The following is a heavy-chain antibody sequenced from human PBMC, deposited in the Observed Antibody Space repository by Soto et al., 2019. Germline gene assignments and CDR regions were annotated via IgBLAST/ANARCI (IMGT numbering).Heavy chain of an antibody. Sequence: QVHLQESGPGLLKPSETLSLTCGVSGGPIRSYYLSWVRQAXXXGLEWIAYIAYTGITGYNPALRSRVTISGDTSQNLFSLKMTSVTAADTAVYYCAREGFSGYEALDYWGQGILVTVSS. D-gene: IGHD5-12*01. V-gene: IGHV4-59*01. CDR1: GGPIRSYY. CDR3: AREGFSGYEALDY. J-gene: IGHJ4*02. CDR2: IAYTGIT.